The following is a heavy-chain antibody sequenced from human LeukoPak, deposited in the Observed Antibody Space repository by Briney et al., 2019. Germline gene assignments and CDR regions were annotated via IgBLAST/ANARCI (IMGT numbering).Heavy chain of an antibody. D-gene: IGHD3-22*01. J-gene: IGHJ4*02. CDR3: ARAMMVVANLWGVFDY. V-gene: IGHV3-23*01. CDR1: GFTFNGYW. Sequence: GGSLRLSCAASGFTFNGYWMSWVRQAPGKGLEWVSGISGSGGSTYYADSVKGRFTISRDNSKNALYLQMNSLRVEDTAVYYCARAMMVVANLWGVFDYWGQGTLVTVSS. CDR2: ISGSGGST.